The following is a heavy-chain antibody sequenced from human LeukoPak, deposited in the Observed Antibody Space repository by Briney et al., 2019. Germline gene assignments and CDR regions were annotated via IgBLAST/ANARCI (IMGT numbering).Heavy chain of an antibody. V-gene: IGHV4-4*07. CDR1: GGSISSYY. CDR3: ARVDYYGSGSWAIDS. Sequence: SETLSLTCTFSGGSISSYYWSWIRQPAGKGLEWIGHIYTSGSINHNPSLKSRVTMSVDASKNQFSLKLSSMTAADTAVYYCARVDYYGSGSWAIDSWGQGTLVIVSS. J-gene: IGHJ4*02. D-gene: IGHD3-10*01. CDR2: IYTSGSI.